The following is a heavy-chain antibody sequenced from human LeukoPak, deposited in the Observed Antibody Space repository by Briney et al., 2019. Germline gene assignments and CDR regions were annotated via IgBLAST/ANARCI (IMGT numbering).Heavy chain of an antibody. J-gene: IGHJ4*02. Sequence: GGSLRLSCAVSGFTFSNYGMHWVRQAPGKGLEWVAFIRHVGTNTYYADSVKGRFTISRDNSKNTLYLQMNSLRAEDTAVYYCARDERAVGVDYWGQGTLVTVSS. D-gene: IGHD1-26*01. CDR1: GFTFSNYG. CDR3: ARDERAVGVDY. V-gene: IGHV3-30*02. CDR2: IRHVGTNT.